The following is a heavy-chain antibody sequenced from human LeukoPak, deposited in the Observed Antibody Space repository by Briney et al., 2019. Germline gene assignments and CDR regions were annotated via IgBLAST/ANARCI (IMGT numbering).Heavy chain of an antibody. J-gene: IGHJ4*02. CDR2: ISSSSSYI. CDR1: GFTFSSYS. Sequence: PGGSLRLSCAASGFTFSSYSMNWVRQAPGKGLEWVSSISSSSSYIYYADSVKGRFTISRDNAKNSLYLQMNSLRAEDTAVYYCARDTKGEGYDFWSGYPYFDYWGQGTLVTVSS. CDR3: ARDTKGEGYDFWSGYPYFDY. V-gene: IGHV3-21*01. D-gene: IGHD3-3*01.